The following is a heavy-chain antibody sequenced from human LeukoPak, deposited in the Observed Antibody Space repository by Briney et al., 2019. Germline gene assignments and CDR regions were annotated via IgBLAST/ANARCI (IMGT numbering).Heavy chain of an antibody. V-gene: IGHV5-51*01. CDR1: GYNFTTYW. J-gene: IGHJ4*02. D-gene: IGHD5-24*01. CDR2: IYPGDSDT. Sequence: HGESLKISCKGSGYNFTTYWIGWVRQMPGKGLECMGIIYPGDSDTRYSPSFQGQVTISADKSISTAYLQWSSLEASDTAMYYCARQRDGCNSVDYWGQGTLVTVSS. CDR3: ARQRDGCNSVDY.